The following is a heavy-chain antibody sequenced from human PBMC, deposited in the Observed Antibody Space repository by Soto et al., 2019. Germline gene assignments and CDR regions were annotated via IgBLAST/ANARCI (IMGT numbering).Heavy chain of an antibody. Sequence: ASVKVSCKASGGTFSSYAISWVRQAPGQGLEWMGGIIPIFGTANYAQKFQGRVTITADESTSTAYMELSSLRSEDTAVYYCARVGGYCTNGVCYSSDPWGQGTLVTVSS. V-gene: IGHV1-69*13. CDR3: ARVGGYCTNGVCYSSDP. CDR2: IIPIFGTA. D-gene: IGHD2-8*01. J-gene: IGHJ5*02. CDR1: GGTFSSYA.